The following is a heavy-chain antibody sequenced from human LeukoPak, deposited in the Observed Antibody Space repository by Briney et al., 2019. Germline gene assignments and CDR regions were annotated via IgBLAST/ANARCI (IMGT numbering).Heavy chain of an antibody. CDR2: IYYSGST. CDR3: ARRDNYGGNPVLDY. Sequence: SETLSLTCTVSGGSISSNSYYWGWIRQPPGKGLEWIGSIYYSGSTYYNPSLKSRVTISVDTSKNQFSLKLSSATAADTAVYFCARRDNYGGNPVLDYWGQGKLVTVSS. D-gene: IGHD2-21*01. J-gene: IGHJ4*02. V-gene: IGHV4-39*01. CDR1: GGSISSNSYY.